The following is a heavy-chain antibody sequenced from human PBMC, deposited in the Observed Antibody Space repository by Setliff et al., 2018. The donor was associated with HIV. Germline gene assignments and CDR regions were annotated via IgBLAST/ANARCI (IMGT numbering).Heavy chain of an antibody. CDR2: IIPNSAGT. CDR1: GYTFTGYF. D-gene: IGHD2-8*01. J-gene: IGHJ3*02. CDR3: ATKVYCTNGVCLDAFDI. V-gene: IGHV1-2*06. Sequence: ASVKVSCKASGYTFTGYFIHWVRQAPGQGLEWMGRIIPNSAGTNYAQKFQGGVTMTRDTSISTAYMELSRLRSDDTAVYYCATKVYCTNGVCLDAFDIWGQGTMVTAS.